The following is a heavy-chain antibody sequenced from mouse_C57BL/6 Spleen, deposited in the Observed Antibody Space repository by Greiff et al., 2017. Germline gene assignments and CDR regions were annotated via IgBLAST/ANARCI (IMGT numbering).Heavy chain of an antibody. V-gene: IGHV3-8*01. CDR1: GYSITSDY. CDR3: ARSITTVVAYYFDY. CDR2: ISYSGIT. D-gene: IGHD1-1*01. Sequence: EVKLQESGPGLAKPSQTLSLTCSVTGYSITSDYWTWIRKFPGNKLEYMGYISYSGITYYNPSLKSRISITRDTSKNQYYLQLNAVTTEDTATYYCARSITTVVAYYFDYWGQGTTLTVSS. J-gene: IGHJ2*01.